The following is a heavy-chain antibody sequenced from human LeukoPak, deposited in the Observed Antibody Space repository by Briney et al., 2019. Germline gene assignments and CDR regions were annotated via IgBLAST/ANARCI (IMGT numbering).Heavy chain of an antibody. CDR2: INPSGGST. Sequence: ASVKVSCRATGYTFTSYYMHWVRQAPGQGLEWMGIINPSGGSTSYAQKFQGRVTMTRDTSTSTVCIELSSLRSEDTAVYYCARGRQLYDFWSGYENWFDPWGQETLVTVSS. J-gene: IGHJ5*02. V-gene: IGHV1-46*01. CDR1: GYTFTSYY. D-gene: IGHD3-3*01. CDR3: ARGRQLYDFWSGYENWFDP.